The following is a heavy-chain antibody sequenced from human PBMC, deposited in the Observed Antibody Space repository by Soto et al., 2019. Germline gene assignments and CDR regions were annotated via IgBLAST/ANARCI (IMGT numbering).Heavy chain of an antibody. D-gene: IGHD4-17*01. CDR2: IIPIFGTA. J-gene: IGHJ4*02. V-gene: IGHV1-69*01. CDR3: AVAPLPTVTTAHYFDY. Sequence: QVQLVQSGAEVKKPGSSVKVSCKASGGTFSSYAISWVRQAPGQGLEWMGGIIPIFGTANYAQKFQGRVTITADDSTSTAYMELSSLRSEDTAVYYCAVAPLPTVTTAHYFDYWGQGTLVTVSS. CDR1: GGTFSSYA.